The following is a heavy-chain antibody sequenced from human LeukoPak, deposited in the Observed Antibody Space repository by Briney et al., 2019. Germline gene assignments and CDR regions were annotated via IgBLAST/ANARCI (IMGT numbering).Heavy chain of an antibody. CDR3: AKDGSSSWSPLNFDY. V-gene: IGHV3-23*01. CDR1: GFTFSSYA. D-gene: IGHD6-13*01. J-gene: IGHJ4*02. Sequence: PGGSLRLSCAASGFTFSSYAMSWVRQAPGKGLEWVSAISGSGSSTYYADSVQGRFTVSRDNSKNTLYLQMNSLRAEDTAVYYCAKDGSSSWSPLNFDYWGRGTLVTVSS. CDR2: ISGSGSST.